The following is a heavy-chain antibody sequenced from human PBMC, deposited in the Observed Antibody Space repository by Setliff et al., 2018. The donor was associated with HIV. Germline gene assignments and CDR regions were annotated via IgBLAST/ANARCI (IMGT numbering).Heavy chain of an antibody. V-gene: IGHV4-61*09. CDR1: GGSISSGSYY. J-gene: IGHJ4*02. CDR3: ARDPGITAAGTEYFDS. Sequence: PSETLSLTCTVSGGSISSGSYYWSWIRQPAGKGLEWIGHIYTSGSTNYNPSLKSRVTISVDTSKNQFSLKLSSVTAADTAVYYCARDPGITAAGTEYFDSWGQGSLVTVSS. CDR2: IYTSGST. D-gene: IGHD6-13*01.